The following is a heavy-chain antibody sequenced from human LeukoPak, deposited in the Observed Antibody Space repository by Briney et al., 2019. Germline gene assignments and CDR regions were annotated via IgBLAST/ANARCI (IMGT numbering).Heavy chain of an antibody. D-gene: IGHD3-9*01. V-gene: IGHV4-59*01. J-gene: IGHJ4*02. CDR2: IYYSGST. Sequence: SETLSLTCTVSGGSISSYYWSWIRQPPGKGLEWIGYIYYSGSTNYNPSLKSRVTISVDTSKNQFSLKLSSVTAADTAVYYCARAPKYYDILTGYYKAGSFDYWGQGTLVTVSS. CDR1: GGSISSYY. CDR3: ARAPKYYDILTGYYKAGSFDY.